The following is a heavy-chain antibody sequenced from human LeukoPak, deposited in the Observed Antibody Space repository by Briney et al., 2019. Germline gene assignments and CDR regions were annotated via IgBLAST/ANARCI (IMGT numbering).Heavy chain of an antibody. D-gene: IGHD6-19*01. CDR3: AKDWAALAGTHPFDI. Sequence: GGSLRLSCAASGFTFDDYAMHRVRQAPGKGLEWVSGISWNSGSIGYADSVKGRFTISRDNAKNSLYLQMNSLRAEDTALYYCAKDWAALAGTHPFDIWGQGTMVTVSS. J-gene: IGHJ3*02. CDR2: ISWNSGSI. CDR1: GFTFDDYA. V-gene: IGHV3-9*01.